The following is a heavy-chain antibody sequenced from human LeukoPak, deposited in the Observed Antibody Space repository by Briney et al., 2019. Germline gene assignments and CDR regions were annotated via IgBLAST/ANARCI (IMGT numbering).Heavy chain of an antibody. Sequence: GGSLRLSCAASGFTFTTYAMSWVRQAPGKGLQWVSAISGSGGNTYYADSVMGRFTISRDNSKNTLYLQMNSLRAEDTAVYYCAGVVVVAATTDYWGQGTLVTVSS. V-gene: IGHV3-23*01. J-gene: IGHJ4*02. CDR1: GFTFTTYA. CDR2: ISGSGGNT. D-gene: IGHD2-15*01. CDR3: AGVVVVAATTDY.